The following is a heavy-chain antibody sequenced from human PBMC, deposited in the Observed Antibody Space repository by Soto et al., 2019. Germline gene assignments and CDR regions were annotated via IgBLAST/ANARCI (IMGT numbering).Heavy chain of an antibody. D-gene: IGHD3-16*01. CDR3: ASVTFGGVVLAH. J-gene: IGHJ4*02. Sequence: SETLSLTCSVSADSFSKYYWTWIRQPPWEGLEWIGYIYFNGDTNYNPSLKGPVTISIDTSKKQFSLNLSSVTAADTAVYYCASVTFGGVVLAHWGQGTLVTVSS. V-gene: IGHV4-59*01. CDR2: IYFNGDT. CDR1: ADSFSKYY.